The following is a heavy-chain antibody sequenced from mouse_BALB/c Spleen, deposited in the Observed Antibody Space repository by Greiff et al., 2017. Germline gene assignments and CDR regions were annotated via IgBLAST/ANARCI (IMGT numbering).Heavy chain of an antibody. J-gene: IGHJ4*01. CDR2: ISNGGGST. CDR3: ARELGDEDAMDY. Sequence: EVVLVESGGGLVQPGGSLKLSCAASGFTFSSYTMSWVRQTPEKRLEWVAYISNGGGSTYYPDTVKGRFTISRDNAKNTLYLQISSLKSEDTAMYYCARELGDEDAMDYWGEGTSVTVSS. CDR1: GFTFSSYT. D-gene: IGHD3-1*01. V-gene: IGHV5-12-2*01.